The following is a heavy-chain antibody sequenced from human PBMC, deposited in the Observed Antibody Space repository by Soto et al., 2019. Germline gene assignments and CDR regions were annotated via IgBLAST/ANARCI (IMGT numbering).Heavy chain of an antibody. V-gene: IGHV4-39*01. CDR2: ISHTGAA. J-gene: IGHJ3*01. CDR3: ARLAYNPSGVQGYGDDAFDL. CDR1: GGSISDNDYY. D-gene: IGHD1-26*01. Sequence: QMQLQESGPGLVKPSETLSLTCTVSGGSISDNDYYWNWLRPPPGKGLEWIGTISHTGAAYYNPSLESRVAIYIETSENQISLSLGSVPAAYAAVYYCARLAYNPSGVQGYGDDAFDLWGQGTMVTGSS.